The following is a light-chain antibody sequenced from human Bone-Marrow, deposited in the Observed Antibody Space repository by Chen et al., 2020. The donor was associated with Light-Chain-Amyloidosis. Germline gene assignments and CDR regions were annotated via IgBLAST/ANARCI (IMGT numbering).Light chain of an antibody. Sequence: SYELTQPPSVSVSPGQTARITCSGDDLPTKYAYWYQQKPGQAPVLVIHRDTERPSGISERSSGSSSVTTATLTISGVQAEDEADYHCQSADSSGTYEVIFGGGTKLTVL. V-gene: IGLV3-25*03. CDR3: QSADSSGTYEVI. CDR2: RDT. J-gene: IGLJ2*01. CDR1: DLPTKY.